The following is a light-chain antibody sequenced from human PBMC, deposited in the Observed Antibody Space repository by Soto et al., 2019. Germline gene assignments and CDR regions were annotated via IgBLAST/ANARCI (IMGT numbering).Light chain of an antibody. J-gene: IGKJ1*01. V-gene: IGKV3-20*01. CDR2: GAS. CDR1: QSIATSQ. Sequence: EIVLTQSPGTLSLSPGERATLFCRASQSIATSQLAWYQQKPGQAPRLLIGASTRATGIPDRFSDSGSGTDFTLTISRLEPEDFAVYYWQQFAASPRTFGQGTTVEIK. CDR3: QQFAASPRT.